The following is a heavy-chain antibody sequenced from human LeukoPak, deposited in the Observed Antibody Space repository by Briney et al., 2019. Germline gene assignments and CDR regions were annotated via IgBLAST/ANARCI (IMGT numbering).Heavy chain of an antibody. J-gene: IGHJ4*02. CDR3: AREREGPYGYLDY. V-gene: IGHV4-4*07. Sequence: PGGSLRLSCAASGFTFSSYAMSWIRQPAGKGLQWIGRIYTSGSTYYNPSLKSRVTISVDTSKNQFSLKLSSVTAADTAVYYCAREREGPYGYLDYWGQGILVTVSS. CDR2: IYTSGST. D-gene: IGHD4-17*01. CDR1: GFTFSSYA.